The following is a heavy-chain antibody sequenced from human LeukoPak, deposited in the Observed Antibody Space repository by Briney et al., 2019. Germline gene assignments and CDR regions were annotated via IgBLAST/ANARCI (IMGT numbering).Heavy chain of an antibody. D-gene: IGHD3-22*01. V-gene: IGHV1-69*13. J-gene: IGHJ3*02. CDR3: ASYYYDSSDLYAFDI. Sequence: ASVKVSCKASGGTFSSYAISWVRQAPGQGLEWMGGIIPIFGTANYAQKFQGRVTITADESTSTAYMELSSLTSEDTAVYYCASYYYDSSDLYAFDIWGQGTMVTVSS. CDR2: IIPIFGTA. CDR1: GGTFSSYA.